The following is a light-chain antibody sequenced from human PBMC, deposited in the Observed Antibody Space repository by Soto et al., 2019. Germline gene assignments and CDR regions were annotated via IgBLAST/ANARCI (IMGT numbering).Light chain of an antibody. CDR1: SGHSSYA. CDR2: LNSDGSH. J-gene: IGLJ2*01. CDR3: QTWGTGIPVV. Sequence: QLVLTQSPSASASLGASVKLTCTLSSGHSSYAIAWHQQQPEKGPRYLMKLNSDGSHSKGDGIPDRFSGSSSGAERYLTISSLQSEDEADYYRQTWGTGIPVVFGGGTKLTVL. V-gene: IGLV4-69*01.